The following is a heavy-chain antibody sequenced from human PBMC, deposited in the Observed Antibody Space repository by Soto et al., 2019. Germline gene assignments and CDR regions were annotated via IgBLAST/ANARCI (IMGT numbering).Heavy chain of an antibody. CDR3: AKSLAVAADWFDP. Sequence: GGSLRLSCAASGFTFNTDGMHWVRQAPSKGLEWVAFMSYDGSKEYYADSVKGRFTISRDNSKNTVFLQMNSLRGEDTAVYYCAKSLAVAADWFDPWGQGALVTVSS. J-gene: IGHJ5*02. CDR2: MSYDGSKE. CDR1: GFTFNTDG. V-gene: IGHV3-30*18. D-gene: IGHD6-19*01.